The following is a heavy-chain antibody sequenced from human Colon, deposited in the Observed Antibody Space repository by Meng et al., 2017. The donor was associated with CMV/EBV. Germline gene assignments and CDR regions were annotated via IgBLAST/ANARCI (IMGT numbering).Heavy chain of an antibody. CDR1: GFASNTYN. Sequence: GGSLRLSCGASGFASNTYNMNWVRQAPGKGLEWVASISTRGNFIHYTDSVKGRFTISRDNAGNSLSLHMNSLRGEDTAVYFCARERRPLVPGADFFYAMDVWGQGTTVTVSS. V-gene: IGHV3-21*04. J-gene: IGHJ6*02. D-gene: IGHD3-10*01. CDR2: ISTRGNFI. CDR3: ARERRPLVPGADFFYAMDV.